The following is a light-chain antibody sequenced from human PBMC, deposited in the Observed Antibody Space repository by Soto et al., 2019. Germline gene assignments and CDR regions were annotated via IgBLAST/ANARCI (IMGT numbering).Light chain of an antibody. J-gene: IGKJ1*01. CDR3: QQYSHYSVT. V-gene: IGKV1-5*01. CDR1: QSISSW. CDR2: DAS. Sequence: DIQMTQSPSTLSASVGDRVTITCRASQSISSWLAWYQQKPRKAPKLLIYDASSLESGGPSRFSGSGSGTEFTLTISSLQPDDFATYYCQQYSHYSVTFGQGTKVEIK.